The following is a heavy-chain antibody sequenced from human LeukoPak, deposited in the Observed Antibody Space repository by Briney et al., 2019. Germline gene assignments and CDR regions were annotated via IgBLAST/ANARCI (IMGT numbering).Heavy chain of an antibody. Sequence: SETLSLTCTVSGGSVSSGSYYWSWIRQPPGKGLEWIGYIYYSGSTNYNPSLKSRVTISVDTSKNQFSLKLSSVTAADTAVYYCARDYYGSGSSRYFDYWGQGTLVTVSS. CDR3: ARDYYGSGSSRYFDY. D-gene: IGHD3-10*01. V-gene: IGHV4-61*01. J-gene: IGHJ4*01. CDR1: GGSVSSGSYY. CDR2: IYYSGST.